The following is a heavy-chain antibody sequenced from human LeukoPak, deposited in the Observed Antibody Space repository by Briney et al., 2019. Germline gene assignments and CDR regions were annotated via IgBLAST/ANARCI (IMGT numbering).Heavy chain of an antibody. J-gene: IGHJ4*02. CDR3: ATGYSSSWSFDY. CDR1: GYTFTSYD. V-gene: IGHV1-24*01. D-gene: IGHD6-13*01. CDR2: FDPEDGET. Sequence: ASVKVSCKASGYTFTSYDINWVRQATGQGLEWMGGFDPEDGETIYAQKFQGRVTMTEDTSTDTAYMELSSLRSEDTAVYYRATGYSSSWSFDYWGQGTLVTVSS.